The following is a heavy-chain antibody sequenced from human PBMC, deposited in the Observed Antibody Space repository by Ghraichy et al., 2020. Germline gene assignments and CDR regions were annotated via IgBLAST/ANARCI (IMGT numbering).Heavy chain of an antibody. J-gene: IGHJ5*02. D-gene: IGHD4-23*01. CDR3: ARGPTVDNWFDP. Sequence: SETLSLTCAVSGGSISSGGYSWSWIRQPPGKGLEWIGYIYHSGSTYYNPSLKSRVTISVDRSKNQFSLKLSSVTAADTAVYYCARGPTVDNWFDPWGQGTLVTVSS. CDR1: GGSISSGGYS. V-gene: IGHV4-30-2*01. CDR2: IYHSGST.